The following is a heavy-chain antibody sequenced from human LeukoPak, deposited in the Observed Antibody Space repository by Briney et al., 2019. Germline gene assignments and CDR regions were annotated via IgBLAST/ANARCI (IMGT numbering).Heavy chain of an antibody. J-gene: IGHJ4*02. CDR2: IYSVGST. CDR3: AGSLAYCGGDCRLGDY. CDR1: GFTVNDNY. Sequence: GGSLRLSCAASGFTVNDNYMGWVRQAPAKGLEWVSVIYSVGSTYYADSVRGRFTISRDNSKNTLYLQMKSLRVEDTAVYYCAGSLAYCGGDCRLGDYWGQGTLVTVPS. V-gene: IGHV3-66*01. D-gene: IGHD2-21*02.